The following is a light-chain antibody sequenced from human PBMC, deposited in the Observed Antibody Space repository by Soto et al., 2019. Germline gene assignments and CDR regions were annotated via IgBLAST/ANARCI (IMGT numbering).Light chain of an antibody. V-gene: IGKV3-20*01. CDR1: QSVSSSY. Sequence: EIVLTQSPGTLSLSPGERATLSCRASQSVSSSYLAWYQQKPGQAPRLLIYGASSRATGIPDRFSGSGSGTDSTLTIRRLESEEFYVYYCQRYPRYTFGQGTKLEIK. J-gene: IGKJ2*01. CDR3: QRYPRYT. CDR2: GAS.